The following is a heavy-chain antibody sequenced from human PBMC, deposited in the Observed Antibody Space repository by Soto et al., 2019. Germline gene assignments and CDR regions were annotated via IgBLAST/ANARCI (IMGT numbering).Heavy chain of an antibody. CDR3: ARVSWCEYCSTTSCHNYSYYYYMDV. Sequence: PSETLSLTCTVSGGSISNYYWSWIRQPPGKGLEWIGYIYHSGSTNFNPSLKSRVTISVDTSKNQFSLRLSSVTAADTAVYYCARVSWCEYCSTTSCHNYSYYYYMDVWGKGTTVTVSS. CDR1: GGSISNYY. CDR2: IYHSGST. V-gene: IGHV4-59*01. J-gene: IGHJ6*03. D-gene: IGHD2-2*01.